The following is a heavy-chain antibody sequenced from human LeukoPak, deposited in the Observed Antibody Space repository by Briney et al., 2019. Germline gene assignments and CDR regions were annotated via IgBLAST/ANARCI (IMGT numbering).Heavy chain of an antibody. Sequence: PGGSLRLSCAASGFTFSSYWMHWVRQVPGKGLVWVSRIKYDGSIATYGDSVKGRFSISRDNAKNTVDLQMNSLRAEDTAVYYCAKDNRGGAPDIVVVPAALQHWGQGTLVTVSS. V-gene: IGHV3-74*01. CDR2: IKYDGSIA. CDR3: AKDNRGGAPDIVVVPAALQH. D-gene: IGHD2-2*01. J-gene: IGHJ1*01. CDR1: GFTFSSYW.